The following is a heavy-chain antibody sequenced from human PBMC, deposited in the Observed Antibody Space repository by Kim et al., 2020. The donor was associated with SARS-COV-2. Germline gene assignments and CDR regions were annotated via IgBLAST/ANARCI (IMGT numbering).Heavy chain of an antibody. CDR3: AASSSWYGYFQH. Sequence: GGSLRLSCAASGFTFSDSAMSWVRQAPGKGLEWVSAISSSGSSTNYADYVKGRFTISRDNSKNTLYLQMNSLRDEDTAVYYCAASSSWYGYFQHWGQGTLVTVSS. V-gene: IGHV3-23*01. CDR1: GFTFSDSA. D-gene: IGHD6-13*01. CDR2: ISSSGSST. J-gene: IGHJ1*01.